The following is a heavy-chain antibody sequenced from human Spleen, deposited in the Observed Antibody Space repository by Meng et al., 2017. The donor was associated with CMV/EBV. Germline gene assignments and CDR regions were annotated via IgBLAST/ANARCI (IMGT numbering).Heavy chain of an antibody. V-gene: IGHV6-1*01. CDR3: ARDTGLTGTRLFDY. Sequence: DSVSRDSAAWNWIRQSPSRGLEWLGRTYYRSKWYNDYAVSVKSRITINPDTSKNQFSLQLSSVTPEDTAVYFCARDTGLTGTRLFDYWGQGTLVTVSS. J-gene: IGHJ4*02. CDR1: DSVSRDSAA. D-gene: IGHD1-7*01. CDR2: TYYRSKWYN.